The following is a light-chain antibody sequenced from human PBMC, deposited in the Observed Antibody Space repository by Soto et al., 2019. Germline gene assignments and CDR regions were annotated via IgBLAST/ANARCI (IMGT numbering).Light chain of an antibody. CDR2: AAS. V-gene: IGKV1-39*01. Sequence: DIQMTQSPSSLSASVGDRVTITCRASQTITTYLNWYQHKPGKAPKLLVYAASNLPGGVPSRFSGRGSATDFTLTISNLQPEDFATYSCHQTYRTPFTVGGGTKVDIK. CDR3: HQTYRTPFT. J-gene: IGKJ4*01. CDR1: QTITTY.